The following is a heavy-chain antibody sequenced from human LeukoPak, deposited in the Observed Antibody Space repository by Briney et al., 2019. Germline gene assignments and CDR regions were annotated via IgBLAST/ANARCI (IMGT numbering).Heavy chain of an antibody. D-gene: IGHD2-15*01. Sequence: GRSLRLSCAASGFTFSSYDMGWVRQAPGKGLEWVSGISGSGGNTYYADSVKGRFTISRDNSKNTLYLQMNSLRVEDTAMYYCAIYCSGGTCSLVDYWGQGTLVTVSS. CDR1: GFTFSSYD. V-gene: IGHV3-23*01. J-gene: IGHJ4*02. CDR2: ISGSGGNT. CDR3: AIYCSGGTCSLVDY.